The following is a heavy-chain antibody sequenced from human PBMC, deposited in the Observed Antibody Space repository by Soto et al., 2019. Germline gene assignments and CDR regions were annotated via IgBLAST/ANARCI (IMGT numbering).Heavy chain of an antibody. Sequence: QVQLVESGGGVVQPGRSLRLSCAASGFTFSSYAMHWVRQAPGKGLEWVAVISYDGSNKYYADSVKGRFTISRDNSKNTLYLQMNSLRAEDTAVYYCARGDFRLRWFRAYWGQGTLVTVSS. J-gene: IGHJ4*02. D-gene: IGHD3-10*01. CDR3: ARGDFRLRWFRAY. V-gene: IGHV3-30-3*01. CDR2: ISYDGSNK. CDR1: GFTFSSYA.